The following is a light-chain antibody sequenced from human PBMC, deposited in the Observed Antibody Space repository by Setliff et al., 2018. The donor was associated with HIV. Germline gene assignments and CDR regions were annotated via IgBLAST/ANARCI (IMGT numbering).Light chain of an antibody. V-gene: IGLV2-14*03. CDR2: SVT. CDR3: ASHRDTNTLEV. Sequence: QSVLPQPASVSGSPGQSITISCSGTNSDIGSHDYVSWYQQHPGKAPKLIIFSVTYRPSGVSDRFSGSKSGNTASLTISGLQPEDEADYYCASHRDTNTLEVFGTGTKVTVL. J-gene: IGLJ1*01. CDR1: NSDIGSHDY.